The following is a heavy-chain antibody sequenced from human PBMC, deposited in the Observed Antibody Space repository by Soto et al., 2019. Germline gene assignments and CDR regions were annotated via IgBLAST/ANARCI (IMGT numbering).Heavy chain of an antibody. CDR1: GGSISSGGYY. J-gene: IGHJ4*02. CDR3: ARWSPDTAMVTPLMGNFDY. Sequence: SETLSLTCTVSGGSISSGGYYWSWIRQHPGKGLEWIGYIYYSGSTYYNPSLKSRVTISVDTSKNQFSLKLSSVTAADTAVYYCARWSPDTAMVTPLMGNFDYWGQGTLVTVSS. CDR2: IYYSGST. V-gene: IGHV4-31*03. D-gene: IGHD5-18*01.